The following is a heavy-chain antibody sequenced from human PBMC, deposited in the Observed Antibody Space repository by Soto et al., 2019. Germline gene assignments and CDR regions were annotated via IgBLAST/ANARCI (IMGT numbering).Heavy chain of an antibody. Sequence: QITLKESGPTLVKPTQTLTLTCTFSGFSLSTSRVGVGWIRQPPGKALEWLALIYWDDDKRYSPSLKNRLTNTKDTSKIQVVLTMTNADPVDTATYYCVHTSGSGNSACFDYWGQGTLVTVSS. V-gene: IGHV2-5*02. J-gene: IGHJ4*02. CDR1: GFSLSTSRVG. D-gene: IGHD3-10*01. CDR2: IYWDDDK. CDR3: VHTSGSGNSACFDY.